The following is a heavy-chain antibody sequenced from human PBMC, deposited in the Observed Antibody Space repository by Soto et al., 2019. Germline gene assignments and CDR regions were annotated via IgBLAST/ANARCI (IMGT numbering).Heavy chain of an antibody. J-gene: IGHJ4*02. CDR1: GFSLTSGVG. V-gene: IGHV2-5*02. D-gene: IGHD1-1*01. Sequence: QITLKESGPTLVEPTQTLTLTCTFSGFSLTSGVGVGWIRQPPGKAPEWLVFIYWDDDKRYSPSLKSRLTITKDNSKYQVVLTMTNMDPLDTGTFYCAHRYSGYNWNSGYFDYWGQGLLVTVSP. CDR3: AHRYSGYNWNSGYFDY. CDR2: IYWDDDK.